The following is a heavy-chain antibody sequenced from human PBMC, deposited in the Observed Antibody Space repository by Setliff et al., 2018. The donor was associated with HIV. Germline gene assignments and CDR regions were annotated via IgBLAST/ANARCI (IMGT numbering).Heavy chain of an antibody. V-gene: IGHV1-2*02. CDR1: GNSFNGDF. CDR3: VTSPGSFTSVDETEAGDY. D-gene: IGHD6-25*01. Sequence: ASVKVSCKAPGNSFNGDFLNWVRQAPGQGLEWMGNIKLSSGGTKFAQKFQGRVTVTRDTSTNTAFMELRRLNSDDTATYFCVTSPGSFTSVDETEAGDYWGQGTLVTVSS. CDR2: IKLSSGGT. J-gene: IGHJ4*02.